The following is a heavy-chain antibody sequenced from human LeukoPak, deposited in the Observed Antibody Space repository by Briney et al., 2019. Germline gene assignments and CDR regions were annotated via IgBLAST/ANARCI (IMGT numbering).Heavy chain of an antibody. CDR3: ARGVAAPGTGGLSWFDP. D-gene: IGHD6-13*01. Sequence: SETLSLTCTVSGGSISSYYWSWIRQPAGKGLEWIGRIYTSGSTNYNPSLKSRVTMSVDTSKNQFSLKLSSVTAADTAVYYCARGVAAPGTGGLSWFDPWGQGTLVTVSS. J-gene: IGHJ5*02. CDR1: GGSISSYY. V-gene: IGHV4-4*07. CDR2: IYTSGST.